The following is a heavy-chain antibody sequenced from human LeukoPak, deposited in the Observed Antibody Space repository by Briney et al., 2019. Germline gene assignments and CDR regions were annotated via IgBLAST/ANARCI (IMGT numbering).Heavy chain of an antibody. CDR3: ARARPHWYRGRIDFDY. J-gene: IGHJ4*02. CDR2: INHSGST. D-gene: IGHD2-8*02. V-gene: IGHV4-34*01. Sequence: PSETLSLTCAVSGGSFSGYYWSWIRQPPGKGLEWIGEINHSGSTNYNPSLKSRVTISVDTSKNQFSLKLSSVTAADTAVYYCARARPHWYRGRIDFDYWGQGTLVTVSS. CDR1: GGSFSGYY.